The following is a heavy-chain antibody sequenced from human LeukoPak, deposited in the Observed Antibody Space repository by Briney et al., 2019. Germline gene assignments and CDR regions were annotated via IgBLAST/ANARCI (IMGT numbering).Heavy chain of an antibody. CDR3: ARVERRGGSVL. J-gene: IGHJ4*02. CDR1: GYTFTSYY. D-gene: IGHD1-1*01. Sequence: ASVKVSCKAPGYTFTSYYIHWGRQAPRQGRGGVGIINTSGGRTSYATKCQGRVTMTRDPSTSPVYMELSSLRSEDPAVYYCARVERRGGSVLWGQGTLVTVSS. V-gene: IGHV1-46*01. CDR2: INTSGGRT.